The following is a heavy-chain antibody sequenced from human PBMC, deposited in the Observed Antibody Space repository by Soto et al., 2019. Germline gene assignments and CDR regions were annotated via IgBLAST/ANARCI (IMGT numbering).Heavy chain of an antibody. Sequence: QVQLVQSGAEVEKPGASVKVSCKTSGYTFTNYDINWVRQATGQGLEWMGWMNPNSGNTGYSQRFQGRVTMTRDTSMSTAYMELSSLTAEDTAVYYCARGMPGSGRVDAFEIWGQGTVVTVSS. J-gene: IGHJ3*02. CDR3: ARGMPGSGRVDAFEI. CDR2: MNPNSGNT. V-gene: IGHV1-8*01. CDR1: GYTFTNYD. D-gene: IGHD3-10*01.